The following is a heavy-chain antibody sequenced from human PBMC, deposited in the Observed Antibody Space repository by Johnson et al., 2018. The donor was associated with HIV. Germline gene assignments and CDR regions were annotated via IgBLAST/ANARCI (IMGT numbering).Heavy chain of an antibody. J-gene: IGHJ3*02. D-gene: IGHD3-10*01. CDR2: ISTSGSTK. Sequence: QVQLVESGGGLVKPGGSLRLSCEASGFRFSDHYMSWIRQAPGKGLEWISYISTSGSTKYYADSVKGRFTISRDNAKNSLYLQMNSLRAEDTALYYCARDTSTASGSYYGAFDIWGQGTVVTVSS. V-gene: IGHV3-11*01. CDR1: GFRFSDHY. CDR3: ARDTSTASGSYYGAFDI.